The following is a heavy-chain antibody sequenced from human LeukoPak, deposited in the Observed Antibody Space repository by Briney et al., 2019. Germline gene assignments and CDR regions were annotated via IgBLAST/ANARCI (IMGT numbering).Heavy chain of an antibody. J-gene: IGHJ4*02. V-gene: IGHV3-15*01. CDR2: IKSKTDGGTT. CDR3: TTPGIAVAGFDY. Sequence: PGGSLRLSCVASGFAISNYWMSWVRQAPGKGLEWVGRIKSKTDGGTTDYAAPVKGRFTISRDDSKNTLYLQMNSLKTEDTAVYYCTTPGIAVAGFDYWGQGTLVTVSS. D-gene: IGHD6-19*01. CDR1: GFAISNYW.